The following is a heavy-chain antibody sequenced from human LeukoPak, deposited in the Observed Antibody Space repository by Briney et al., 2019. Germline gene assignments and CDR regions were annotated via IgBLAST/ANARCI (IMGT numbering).Heavy chain of an antibody. J-gene: IGHJ2*01. CDR3: VKDNSNWYWYFDL. V-gene: IGHV3-23*01. Sequence: TGGSLRLSCAAAGFTFNNYAMIWVRQAPGRGLEWVSVISGSGNSTYYADSVKGRCTITRDNAKNTLYLQMNSLRGEASAVYHCVKDNSNWYWYFDLWGRGTLVTVSS. CDR1: GFTFNNYA. D-gene: IGHD1-1*01. CDR2: ISGSGNST.